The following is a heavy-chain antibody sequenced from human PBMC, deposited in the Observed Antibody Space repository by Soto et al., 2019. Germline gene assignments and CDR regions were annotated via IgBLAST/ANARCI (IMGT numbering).Heavy chain of an antibody. CDR3: ARDSGAKLSSS. J-gene: IGHJ4*02. CDR2: IVPIYRTA. V-gene: IGHV1-69*13. Sequence: SVKVSCKASGGTFSSYRFNWVRQARGQGLEWLGGIVPIYRTADYAQRFQGRVTITADESTRTVYMELSSLKSQDTALYYCARDSGAKLSSSWGQGTLVTVSS. D-gene: IGHD6-13*01. CDR1: GGTFSSYR.